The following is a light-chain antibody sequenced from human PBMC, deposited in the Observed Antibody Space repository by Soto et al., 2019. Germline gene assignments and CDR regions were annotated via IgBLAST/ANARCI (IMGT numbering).Light chain of an antibody. CDR3: SSYSGSSTLVV. CDR2: DVN. J-gene: IGLJ2*01. CDR1: SSXVGGYNY. V-gene: IGLV2-14*03. Sequence: QSALTQPASVSGSPGQSITISCTGTSSXVGGYNYVSWYQQHPGKAPKLMIYDVNHRPSGVSNRFSGSKSGNTASLTISGLQAXXXADXYCSSYSGSSTLVVFGGGTKLTVL.